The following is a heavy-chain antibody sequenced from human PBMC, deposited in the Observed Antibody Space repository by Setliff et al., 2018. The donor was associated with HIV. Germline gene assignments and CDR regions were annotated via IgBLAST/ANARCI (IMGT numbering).Heavy chain of an antibody. CDR2: IYHSGNT. V-gene: IGHV4-38-2*02. CDR3: ARVGYCSSTNCYWGRPSYGMGV. CDR1: GDSISSDFY. J-gene: IGHJ6*02. D-gene: IGHD2-2*01. Sequence: PSETLSLTCTVSGDSISSDFYWGWIRQPPGKGLEWIGSIYHSGNTYYMPSLQSRVTISVDMSKNQFSLNLNSVTAADTAVYYCARVGYCSSTNCYWGRPSYGMGVWGQGTTVTVSS.